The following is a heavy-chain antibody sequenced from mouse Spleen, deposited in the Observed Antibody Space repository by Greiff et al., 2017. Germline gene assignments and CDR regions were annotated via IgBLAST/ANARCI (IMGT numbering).Heavy chain of an antibody. J-gene: IGHJ3*01. D-gene: IGHD2-3*01. CDR3: ARGPDGYWAY. CDR2: INPSSGYT. V-gene: IGHV1-4*01. Sequence: VHVKQSGAELARPGASVKMSCKASGYTFTSYTMHWVKQRPGQGLEWIGYINPSSGYTKYNQKFKDKATLTADKSSSTAYMQLSSLTSEDSAVYYCARGPDGYWAYWGQGTLVTVSA. CDR1: GYTFTSYT.